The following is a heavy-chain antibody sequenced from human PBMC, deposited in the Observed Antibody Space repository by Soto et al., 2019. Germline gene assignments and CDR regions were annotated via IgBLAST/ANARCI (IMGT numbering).Heavy chain of an antibody. J-gene: IGHJ5*02. D-gene: IGHD3-10*01. Sequence: SVKVSCKASGGTFSSYAISWVRQAPGQGLEWMGGIIPIFGTAYYAQKFQGRVTITADESTSTAYMELSSLRSEDTAVYYCARDMVRGVSGDWFDPWGQGTLVTVSS. CDR3: ARDMVRGVSGDWFDP. CDR1: GGTFSSYA. CDR2: IIPIFGTA. V-gene: IGHV1-69*13.